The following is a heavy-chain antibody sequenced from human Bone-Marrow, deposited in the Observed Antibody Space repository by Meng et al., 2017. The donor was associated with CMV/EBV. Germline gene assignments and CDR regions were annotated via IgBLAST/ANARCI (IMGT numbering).Heavy chain of an antibody. D-gene: IGHD1-7*01. Sequence: GESLKISCAASGFTFSSYSMNWVRQAPGKGLEWVSSISSSSSYIYYADSVKGRFTISRDNAKNSLYLQMNSLRAEDTAVYYCARDLIDQELGVDYYYGMAVWGQGTTVTVSS. J-gene: IGHJ6*02. CDR1: GFTFSSYS. V-gene: IGHV3-21*01. CDR2: ISSSSSYI. CDR3: ARDLIDQELGVDYYYGMAV.